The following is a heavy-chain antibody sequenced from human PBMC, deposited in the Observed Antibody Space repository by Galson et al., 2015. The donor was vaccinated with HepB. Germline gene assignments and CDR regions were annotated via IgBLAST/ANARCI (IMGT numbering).Heavy chain of an antibody. CDR1: GGSVSTYY. V-gene: IGHV4-59*08. Sequence: ETLSLTCTVSGGSVSTYYWNWIRQPPGKGLEWIGYIYNSGTDYNPSLKSRVTISIDTSKNQFSLILSSVTAADTAAYYCARRTDYYGYYMDVWGKGATVTVSS. CDR3: ARRTDYYGYYMDV. CDR2: IYNSGT. J-gene: IGHJ6*03.